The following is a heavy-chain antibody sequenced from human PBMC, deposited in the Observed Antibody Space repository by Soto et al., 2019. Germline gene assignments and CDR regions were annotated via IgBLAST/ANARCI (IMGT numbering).Heavy chain of an antibody. V-gene: IGHV1-46*03. CDR3: ARDVVVVPAAILYLFDY. Sequence: ASVTVSCQASGYTITSYYMHWVRQAPGQGLEWMGIINPSGGSTSYAQKFQGRVTMTRDTSTSTVYMELSSLRSEDTAVYYCARDVVVVPAAILYLFDYWGQGTLVTVSS. CDR2: INPSGGST. D-gene: IGHD2-2*01. J-gene: IGHJ4*02. CDR1: GYTITSYY.